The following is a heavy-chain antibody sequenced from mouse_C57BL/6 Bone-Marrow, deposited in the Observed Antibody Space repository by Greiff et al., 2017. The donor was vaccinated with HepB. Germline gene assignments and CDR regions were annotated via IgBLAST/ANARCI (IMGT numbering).Heavy chain of an antibody. CDR3: ARRYYGSSFYFDY. J-gene: IGHJ2*01. CDR1: GFTFSSYA. CDR2: ISDGGSYT. D-gene: IGHD1-1*01. Sequence: EVMLVESGGGLVKPGGSLKLSCAASGFTFSSYAMSWVRQTPEKRLEWVATISDGGSYTYYPDNVKGRFTISRDNAKNNLNLQMSHLKSEDTAMYYCARRYYGSSFYFDYWGQGTTLTVSS. V-gene: IGHV5-4*03.